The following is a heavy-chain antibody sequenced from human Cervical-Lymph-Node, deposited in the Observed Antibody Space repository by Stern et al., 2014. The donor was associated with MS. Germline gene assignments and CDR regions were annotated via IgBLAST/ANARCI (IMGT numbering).Heavy chain of an antibody. CDR1: GYTFASYA. D-gene: IGHD6-6*01. CDR2: INADNGKT. V-gene: IGHV1-3*01. J-gene: IGHJ5*02. CDR3: ARVDSSSRFDP. Sequence: VQLEESGAEVKKPGASVKVSCKAAGYTFASYALHWVRQAPGQRLEWMGWINADNGKTKFSQKFQGRVTITRDTSASTAYMELSSLRSEDTAVYYCARVDSSSRFDPWGQGTLVIVSS.